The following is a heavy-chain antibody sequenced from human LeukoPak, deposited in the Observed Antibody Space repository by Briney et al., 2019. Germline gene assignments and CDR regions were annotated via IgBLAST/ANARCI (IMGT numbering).Heavy chain of an antibody. CDR2: IIPIFGTA. Sequence: SVKVSCKASGGTFSSYAISWVRQAPGQGLEWMGGIIPIFGTANYAQKFQGRVTITADESTSTAYMELSSLRSEDTAVYYCAGRAYYDSIWFLDHAFDIWGQGTMVTVSS. CDR3: AGRAYYDSIWFLDHAFDI. D-gene: IGHD3-22*01. CDR1: GGTFSSYA. V-gene: IGHV1-69*13. J-gene: IGHJ3*02.